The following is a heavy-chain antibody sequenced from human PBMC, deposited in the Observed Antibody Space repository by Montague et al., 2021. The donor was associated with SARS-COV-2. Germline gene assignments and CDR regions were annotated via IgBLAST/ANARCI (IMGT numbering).Heavy chain of an antibody. J-gene: IGHJ4*02. D-gene: IGHD1-1*01. CDR1: GGSISSYY. CDR3: ARAQNTCFIANCVNYFEV. CDR2: VHYTGST. V-gene: IGHV4-59*01. Sequence: SETLSLTCEVSGGSISSYYWSWIRQSPGKGLEWIGYVHYTGSTKYNPSLKTRVPLSLDTPKNHFSLKLSSVTAADTAVYYCARAQNTCFIANCVNYFEVWGLGALVTVSS.